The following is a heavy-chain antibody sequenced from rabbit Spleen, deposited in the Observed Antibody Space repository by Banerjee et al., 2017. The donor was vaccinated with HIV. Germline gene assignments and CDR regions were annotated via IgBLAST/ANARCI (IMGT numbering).Heavy chain of an antibody. D-gene: IGHD1-1*01. Sequence: QEQLKESGGGLVQPGGSLKLSCKASGFTLSTYYMNWVRQAPGKGREWIACINVATGKPVYATWAKGRFTISRTSSTTVTLRMTSLTAADTATYFCARDLVAVIGWNFNLWGPGTLVTVS. CDR1: GFTLSTYYM. CDR3: ARDLVAVIGWNFNL. CDR2: INVATGKP. J-gene: IGHJ4*01. V-gene: IGHV1S45*01.